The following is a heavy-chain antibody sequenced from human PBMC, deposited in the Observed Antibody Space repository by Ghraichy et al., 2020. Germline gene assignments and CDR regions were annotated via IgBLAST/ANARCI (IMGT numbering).Heavy chain of an antibody. J-gene: IGHJ4*02. CDR3: ARHDVEGVNGVSEVADDRRDYFEY. CDR2: MYSGSP. V-gene: IGHV4-39*01. Sequence: SETLSLTCTVSGGSISSGHYYWGWIRQSPGKGLEWIGSMYSGSPHYNPTLKSRVTISVDTSKNQFSLKLTSVTATDTATYYCARHDVEGVNGVSEVADDRRDYFEYWGQGNLVTVSS. D-gene: IGHD6-19*01. CDR1: GGSISSGHYY.